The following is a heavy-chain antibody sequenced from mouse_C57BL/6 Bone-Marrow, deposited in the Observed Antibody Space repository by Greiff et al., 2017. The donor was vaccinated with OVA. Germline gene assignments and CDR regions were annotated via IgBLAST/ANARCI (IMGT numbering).Heavy chain of an antibody. Sequence: QVQLQQSGPELVKPGASVKISCKASGYAFSSSWMNWVKQRPGKGLEWIGRIYPGDGDTNYNGKFKGKATLTADKSSSTAYMQLSSLTSEDSAVYFCAKRGYSNSEFAYWGQGTLVTVSA. D-gene: IGHD2-5*01. J-gene: IGHJ3*01. CDR3: AKRGYSNSEFAY. CDR2: IYPGDGDT. CDR1: GYAFSSSW. V-gene: IGHV1-82*01.